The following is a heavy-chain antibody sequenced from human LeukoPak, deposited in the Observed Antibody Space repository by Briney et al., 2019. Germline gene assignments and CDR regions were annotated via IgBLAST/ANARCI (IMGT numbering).Heavy chain of an antibody. J-gene: IGHJ4*02. D-gene: IGHD1-26*01. CDR3: ARNASDSGTSYFDY. Sequence: PSETLSLTCTVSGGSISSGTYYWGWVRQPPGKGLAWIGSIYYSGSTSYNPSLKSRVTISVDTSKNQFSLKLDSVTAADTAVYYCARNASDSGTSYFDYWGQGTLVTVSS. V-gene: IGHV4-39*01. CDR2: IYYSGST. CDR1: GGSISSGTYY.